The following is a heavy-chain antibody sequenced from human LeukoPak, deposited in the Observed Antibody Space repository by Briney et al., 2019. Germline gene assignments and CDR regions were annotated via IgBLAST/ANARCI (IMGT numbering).Heavy chain of an antibody. V-gene: IGHV1-2*02. CDR3: AREWNQKNYFDY. D-gene: IGHD1-14*01. Sequence: ASVKVSCKASGYTFTGNYMHWVRQAHGQGLEWMGWINPNTGVINYAQKFRGRVTMTEVTSISTAYMELNSLRSDDTAVYFCAREWNQKNYFDYWGQGTLVTVSS. J-gene: IGHJ4*02. CDR2: INPNTGVI. CDR1: GYTFTGNY.